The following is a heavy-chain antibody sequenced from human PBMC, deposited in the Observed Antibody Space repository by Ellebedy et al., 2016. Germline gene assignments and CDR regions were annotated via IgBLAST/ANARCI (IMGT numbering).Heavy chain of an antibody. J-gene: IGHJ4*02. D-gene: IGHD6-19*01. CDR1: GYTFSSYS. CDR2: INAANGNT. CDR3: ARERDSGWYGLKF. V-gene: IGHV1-3*01. Sequence: ASVKVSCKASGYTFSSYSMHWVRQAPGQRPEWMGWINAANGNTDYSEKFQDRVTITRDTSASTDYMELSSLTSEDTAVYFCARERDSGWYGLKFWGQGTLVTVSS.